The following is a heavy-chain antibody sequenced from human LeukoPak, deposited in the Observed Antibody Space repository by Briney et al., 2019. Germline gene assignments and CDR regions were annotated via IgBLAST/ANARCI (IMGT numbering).Heavy chain of an antibody. CDR1: GFTFSSYG. V-gene: IGHV3-30*18. J-gene: IGHJ4*02. CDR3: AKGPSGGHYDY. Sequence: PGGSLRLSCAASGFTFSSYGMHWVRQAPGKGLERVAVISYDGSNKYYADSVKGRFTISRDNSKNTLYLQMNSLRAEDTAVYYCAKGPSGGHYDYWGQGTLVTVSS. D-gene: IGHD3-10*01. CDR2: ISYDGSNK.